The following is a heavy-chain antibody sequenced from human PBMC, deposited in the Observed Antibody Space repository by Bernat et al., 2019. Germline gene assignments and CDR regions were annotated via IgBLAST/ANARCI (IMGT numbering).Heavy chain of an antibody. V-gene: IGHV3-73*02. CDR1: GFTFSGSA. CDR2: IRSKANSYAT. D-gene: IGHD1-7*01. J-gene: IGHJ5*02. Sequence: EVQLVESGGGLVQPGGSLKLSCAASGFTFSGSAMHWVRQASGKGLEWVGRIRSKANSYATAYAASVKGRFTISRDDSKNTAYLQMNSLKTEDTAVYYCTRDGTMAVGNWFDPWGQGTLVTVSS. CDR3: TRDGTMAVGNWFDP.